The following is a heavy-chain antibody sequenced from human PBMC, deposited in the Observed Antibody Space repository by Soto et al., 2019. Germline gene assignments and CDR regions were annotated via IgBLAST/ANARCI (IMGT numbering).Heavy chain of an antibody. V-gene: IGHV1-2*02. CDR2: INPNSGGT. Sequence: ASVNVSCKASGYTFTHYYIHLVRQAPGQGLEWMGWINPNSGGTKYAQRFQGRVTMTRDTSITTAHMDLIRLNSDDTAVYYCARAGIAAAGSVEFDMDVRGQVTTVTVSS. CDR1: GYTFTHYY. D-gene: IGHD6-13*01. CDR3: ARAGIAAAGSVEFDMDV. J-gene: IGHJ6*02.